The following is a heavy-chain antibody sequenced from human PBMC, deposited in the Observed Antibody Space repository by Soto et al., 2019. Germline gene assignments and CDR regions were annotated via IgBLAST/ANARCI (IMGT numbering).Heavy chain of an antibody. CDR1: GFTFSSYA. D-gene: IGHD3-3*01. J-gene: IGHJ6*02. CDR3: AKGGPIPHDLYYYYGMAV. Sequence: HPGGSLRLSCAASGFTFSSYAMSWVRQAPGKGLEWVSAISGSGGSTYYADTVKGRFTISRDNSKNTLYLQMNSLRAEDTAVYYFAKGGPIPHDLYYYYGMAVWGRGTTVTVSS. V-gene: IGHV3-23*01. CDR2: ISGSGGST.